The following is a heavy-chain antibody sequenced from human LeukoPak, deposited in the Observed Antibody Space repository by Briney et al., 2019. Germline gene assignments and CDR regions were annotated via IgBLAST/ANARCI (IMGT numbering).Heavy chain of an antibody. CDR2: IWYDGSNK. J-gene: IGHJ4*02. D-gene: IGHD2-21*02. Sequence: TGGSLRLSCAASGFTFSSYSMHWVRQAPGKGLEWVAVIWYDGSNKYYADSVKGRFIISRDNSRNTVYLQMNSLRAEDTALYYCARWGDGKRFDYWGQGTLVTVSS. CDR1: GFTFSSYS. CDR3: ARWGDGKRFDY. V-gene: IGHV3-33*08.